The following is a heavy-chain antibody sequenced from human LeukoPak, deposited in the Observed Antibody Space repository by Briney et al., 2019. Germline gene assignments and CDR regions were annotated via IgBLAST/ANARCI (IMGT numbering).Heavy chain of an antibody. J-gene: IGHJ4*02. V-gene: IGHV1-2*02. CDR1: GYTFTSYY. Sequence: ASVKVCCKASGYTFTSYYMHWVRQAPGQGLEWMGWINPNSGGTNYAQKFQGRVTMTRDTPISTAYMELSRLRSDDTAVYYCARVPFGYGDYDYWGQGTLVTVSS. D-gene: IGHD4-17*01. CDR2: INPNSGGT. CDR3: ARVPFGYGDYDY.